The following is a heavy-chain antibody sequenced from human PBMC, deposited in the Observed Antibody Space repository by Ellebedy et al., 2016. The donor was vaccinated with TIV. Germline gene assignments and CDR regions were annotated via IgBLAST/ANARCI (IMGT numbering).Heavy chain of an antibody. Sequence: SETLSLXXAVSGDSISTSGYSWSWIRQPPGKGLEYIGHIYHDGSAYYNPSLRSRVTLPVDRSKNQLSLNLTSVTATDTAVYYCARARTTVTTFWFDPWGQGTLVTVSS. CDR1: GDSISTSGYS. CDR2: IYHDGSA. V-gene: IGHV4-30-2*01. CDR3: ARARTTVTTFWFDP. J-gene: IGHJ5*02. D-gene: IGHD4-17*01.